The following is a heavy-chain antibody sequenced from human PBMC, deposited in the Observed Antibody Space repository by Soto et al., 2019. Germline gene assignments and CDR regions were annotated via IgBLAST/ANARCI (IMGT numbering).Heavy chain of an antibody. CDR2: MSDDGTKE. V-gene: IGHV3-30*18. D-gene: IGHD6-13*01. CDR3: AKEYGSTWIDH. J-gene: IGHJ4*02. CDR1: GFTFSTYG. Sequence: QVELVESGGGVVQPGRSLRLSCAASGFTFSTYGMHWVRQAPGKGLEWVAAMSDDGTKEYYVDSVKGRFTISRDNSRNTLFRQLNSLRAEDTAVYYCAKEYGSTWIDHWGQGTLVTVSS.